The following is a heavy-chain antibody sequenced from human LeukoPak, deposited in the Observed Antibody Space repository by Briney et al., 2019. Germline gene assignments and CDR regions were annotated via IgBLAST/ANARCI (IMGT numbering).Heavy chain of an antibody. D-gene: IGHD3-22*01. V-gene: IGHV4-34*01. Sequence: SETLSLTCAVYGGSFSGYYWSWIRQPPGKGLEWIGEINHSGSTNYNPSLKSRVTISVDTSKNQFSLKLSSVTAADTAVYYCARGSVSGGYYFDYWGQGTLVTVSS. J-gene: IGHJ4*02. CDR1: GGSFSGYY. CDR3: ARGSVSGGYYFDY. CDR2: INHSGST.